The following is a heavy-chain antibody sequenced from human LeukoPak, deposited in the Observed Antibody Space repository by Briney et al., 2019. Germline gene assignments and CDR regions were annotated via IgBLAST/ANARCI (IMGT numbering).Heavy chain of an antibody. CDR1: GGSISSYY. D-gene: IGHD2-2*01. CDR2: IYTSGST. J-gene: IGHJ6*03. CDR3: ARGGVPAAMYYCYMDV. V-gene: IGHV4-4*07. Sequence: SETLSLTCTVSGGSISSYYWSWIRQPAGKGLEWIGRIYTSGSTNYNPSLKSRVTMSVDTSKNQFSLKLSSVTAADTAVYYCARGGVPAAMYYCYMDVWGKGTTVTVSS.